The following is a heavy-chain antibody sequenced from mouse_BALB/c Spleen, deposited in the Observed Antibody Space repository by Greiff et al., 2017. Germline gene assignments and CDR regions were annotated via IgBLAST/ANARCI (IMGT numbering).Heavy chain of an antibody. CDR3: ARGDGYCVGAY. D-gene: IGHD2-3*01. J-gene: IGHJ3*01. Sequence: EVKLQESGAELVKPGASVKLSCTASGFNIKDTYMHWVKQRPEQGLEWIGRIDPANGNTKYDPKFQGKATITADTTSNTAYLQHSSLTSEDTAVYYCARGDGYCVGAYWGQGTLVTVSA. V-gene: IGHV14-3*02. CDR2: IDPANGNT. CDR1: GFNIKDTY.